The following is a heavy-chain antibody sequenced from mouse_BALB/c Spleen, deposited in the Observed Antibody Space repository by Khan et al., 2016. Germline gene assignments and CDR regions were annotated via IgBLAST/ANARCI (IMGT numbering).Heavy chain of an antibody. V-gene: IGHV1S29*02. J-gene: IGHJ4*01. CDR1: GYTFTDNN. D-gene: IGHD2-3*01. Sequence: IQLVQSGPELVKPGASVKISCKASGYTFTDNNMHWVKQSHGKTLEWIGYIYPYNGNTGYNQKFKNKATLTVDSSSSTAYMELRSLTSEDSAVYDCGRGYDGYPYYAMDYWGQGTSVTVSS. CDR2: IYPYNGNT. CDR3: GRGYDGYPYYAMDY.